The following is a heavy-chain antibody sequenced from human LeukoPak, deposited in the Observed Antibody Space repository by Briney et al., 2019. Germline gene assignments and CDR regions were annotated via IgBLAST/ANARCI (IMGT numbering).Heavy chain of an antibody. CDR2: IIPILGIA. V-gene: IGHV1-69*04. J-gene: IGHJ4*02. CDR3: ARDHIDRELVSELVDY. CDR1: GGTFSSYA. D-gene: IGHD1-26*01. Sequence: GASVKVSCKASGGTFSSYAISWVRQAPGQGLEWMGRIIPILGIANYAQKFQGRVTITADKSTSTAYMELSSLRSGDTAVYYCARDHIDRELVSELVDYWGQGTLVTVSS.